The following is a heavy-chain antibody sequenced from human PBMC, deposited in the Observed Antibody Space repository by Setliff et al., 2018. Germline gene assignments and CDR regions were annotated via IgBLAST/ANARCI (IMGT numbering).Heavy chain of an antibody. J-gene: IGHJ3*02. D-gene: IGHD3-3*01. CDR2: ISTYNGNT. CDR1: GSTLTELT. V-gene: IGHV1-18*01. CDR3: AISTIFGVVSPTPDAFDI. Sequence: ASVKVSCKVSGSTLTELTMYWVRQAPGKGLEWMGWISTYNGNTNYAQKLQGRVTMTTDTTTSTAYMELRSLRSDDTAVYYCAISTIFGVVSPTPDAFDIWGQGTMVTVSS.